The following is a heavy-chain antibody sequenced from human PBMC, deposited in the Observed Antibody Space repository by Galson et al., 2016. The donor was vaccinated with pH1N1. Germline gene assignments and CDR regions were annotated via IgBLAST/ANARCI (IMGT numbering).Heavy chain of an antibody. CDR2: IYHRSKWYY. CDR3: AREVWLRRGYYIDH. Sequence: CAISGDSVSSSSDTWNWIRQSPRRGLEWLGRIYHRSKWYYEYAPSLQGRLRISPDTSSNQMSLHLNSVTLDDAAVFYCAREVWLRRGYYIDHWGQGSLVTVSS. V-gene: IGHV6-1*01. D-gene: IGHD3-3*01. J-gene: IGHJ4*02. CDR1: GDSVSSSSDT.